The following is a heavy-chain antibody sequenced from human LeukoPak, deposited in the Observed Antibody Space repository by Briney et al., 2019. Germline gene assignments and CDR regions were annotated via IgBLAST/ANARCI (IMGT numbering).Heavy chain of an antibody. Sequence: GGSLRLSCAASGFTYRSYAMSWVRQAPAKGLEWVSGISESGCSTHYADPVKGRFTIYRHNSKNTLNLQMNSQAGDHTAEYYCAKDLPSNIVGASYYIAYWGQGILVTVSS. V-gene: IGHV3-23*01. CDR3: AKDLPSNIVGASYYIAY. J-gene: IGHJ4*02. D-gene: IGHD1-26*01. CDR1: GFTYRSYA. CDR2: ISESGCST.